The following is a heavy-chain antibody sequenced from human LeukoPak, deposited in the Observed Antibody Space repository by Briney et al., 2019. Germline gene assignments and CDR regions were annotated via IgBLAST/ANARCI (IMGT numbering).Heavy chain of an antibody. D-gene: IGHD2-8*01. CDR2: IWSGGSSK. Sequence: GGSLRLSCAASGFFFSRYGMHWVRQAPGKGLEWVAVIWSGGSSKYYADSVKGRFTISRDNSKNTLYLQMNSLRAEDTAVYYCAKDETPIVLMVYAIFTNWGQGTMVTVSS. CDR3: AKDETPIVLMVYAIFTN. V-gene: IGHV3-33*06. CDR1: GFFFSRYG. J-gene: IGHJ3*01.